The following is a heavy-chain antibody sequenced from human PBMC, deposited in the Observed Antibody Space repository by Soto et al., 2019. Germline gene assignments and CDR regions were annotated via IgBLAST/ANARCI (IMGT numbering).Heavy chain of an antibody. CDR2: IWYDGSNK. J-gene: IGHJ6*02. CDR3: ARDGQQLAPYALDV. D-gene: IGHD6-13*01. CDR1: GFTFSNHA. Sequence: QVQLVESGGGVVQPGTSLRLSCTTSGFTFSNHAMHWVRQAPGKGLEWVAQIWYDGSNKYYADSVRGRFTISRDKSRNLVYVQMNSPRVEDTAVYYWARDGQQLAPYALDVWGQGTSGTVSS. V-gene: IGHV3-33*01.